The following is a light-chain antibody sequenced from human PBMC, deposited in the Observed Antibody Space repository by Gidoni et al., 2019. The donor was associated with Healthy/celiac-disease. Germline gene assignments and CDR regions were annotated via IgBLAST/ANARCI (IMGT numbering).Light chain of an antibody. CDR1: SSDVGGYNY. V-gene: IGLV2-14*01. CDR2: EVS. CDR3: SSYTSSSTPYWV. J-gene: IGLJ3*02. Sequence: QSALTQPASVSGSPGQSTPISCTGTSSDVGGYNYVSWYQQHPGKAPKLMIYEVSNRPSGVSNRFSGSKSGNTASLTISGLQAEDEADYYCSSYTSSSTPYWVFGGGTKLTVL.